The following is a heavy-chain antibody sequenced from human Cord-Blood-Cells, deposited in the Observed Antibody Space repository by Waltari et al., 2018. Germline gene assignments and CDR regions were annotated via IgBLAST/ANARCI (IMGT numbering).Heavy chain of an antibody. Sequence: QVQLQQWGAGLLKPSETLSLTCAVYGGSFSGYYWSWIRQPPGKGLEWIGEINHSGSTNYNPSLKSRVTRSVDTSKNQFSLKLSSVTAADTAVYYCARLCSSTSCYDYWGQGTLVTVSS. J-gene: IGHJ4*02. D-gene: IGHD2-2*01. CDR2: INHSGST. CDR1: GGSFSGYY. V-gene: IGHV4-34*01. CDR3: ARLCSSTSCYDY.